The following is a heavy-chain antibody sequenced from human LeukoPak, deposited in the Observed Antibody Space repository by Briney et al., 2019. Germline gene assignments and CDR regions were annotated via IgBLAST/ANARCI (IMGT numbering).Heavy chain of an antibody. V-gene: IGHV3-48*04. CDR3: AREGVGGYWDY. Sequence: PGGCLRLSCAASGFTFSSYSMNWVRQAPGKGLEWVSYISSSSSTIYYADSVKGRFTISRDNAKNSLYLQMNSLRAEDTAVYYCAREGVGGYWDYWGQGTLVTVSS. CDR2: ISSSSSTI. D-gene: IGHD3-22*01. CDR1: GFTFSSYS. J-gene: IGHJ4*02.